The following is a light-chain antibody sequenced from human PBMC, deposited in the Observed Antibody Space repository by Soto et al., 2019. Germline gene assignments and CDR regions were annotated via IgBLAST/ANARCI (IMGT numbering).Light chain of an antibody. CDR3: QQASSFPPT. CDR1: QGVSDW. CDR2: GSS. V-gene: IGKV1-12*01. J-gene: IGKJ5*01. Sequence: DIQMTQSPSSVSASVGDSVTITCRASQGVSDWVAWYQQKPGEAPKLLIYGSSSLLSGVPSRFSGTRSGTDFTLTISSLQPEDFATYYCQQASSFPPTFGQGTRLEI.